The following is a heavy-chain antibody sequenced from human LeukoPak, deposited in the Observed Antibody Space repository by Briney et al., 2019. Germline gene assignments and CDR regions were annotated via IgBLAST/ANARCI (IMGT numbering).Heavy chain of an antibody. CDR3: ARELERAAGWIDP. CDR2: INPSGGST. J-gene: IGHJ5*02. D-gene: IGHD6-13*01. V-gene: IGHV1-46*01. Sequence: RASVKVSCKASGYTFTSYSIHWVRQAPGQGLEWMGIINPSGGSTSYAQKFQGRITMTRDTSTSTVYMEVSSLRSEDTAVYYCARELERAAGWIDPWGQGTLVTVSS. CDR1: GYTFTSYS.